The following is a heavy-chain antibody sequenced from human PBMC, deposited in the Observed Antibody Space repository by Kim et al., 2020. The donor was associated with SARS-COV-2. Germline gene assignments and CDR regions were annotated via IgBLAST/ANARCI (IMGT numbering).Heavy chain of an antibody. CDR3: ARAALSLGRYFQH. J-gene: IGHJ1*01. CDR2: IYYSGST. CDR1: GGSISSSSYY. D-gene: IGHD1-26*01. Sequence: SETLSLTCTVSGGSISSSSYYWGWIRQPPGKGLEWIGSIYYSGSTYYNPSLKSRVTISVDTSKNQFSLKLSSVTAADTAVYYCARAALSLGRYFQHWGQGTLVTVSS. V-gene: IGHV4-39*01.